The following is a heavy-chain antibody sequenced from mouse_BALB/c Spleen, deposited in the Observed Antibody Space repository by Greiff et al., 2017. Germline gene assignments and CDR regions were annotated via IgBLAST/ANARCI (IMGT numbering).Heavy chain of an antibody. CDR3: ASSSYTS. V-gene: IGHV1-7*01. CDR1: GYTFTSYW. Sequence: VQLQQSGAELAKPGASVKMSCKASGYTFTSYWMHWVKQRPGQGLEWIGYINPSTGYTEYNQKFKDKATLTADKSSSTAYMQLSSLTSEDSAVYYCASSSYTSWGQGTTLPVSS. J-gene: IGHJ2*01. D-gene: IGHD1-1*01. CDR2: INPSTGYT.